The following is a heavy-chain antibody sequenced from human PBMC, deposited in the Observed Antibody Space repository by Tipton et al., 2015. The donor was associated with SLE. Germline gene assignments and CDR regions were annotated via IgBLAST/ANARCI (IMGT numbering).Heavy chain of an antibody. CDR1: GFTFSNAW. D-gene: IGHD4-23*01. CDR2: ISGSGGST. V-gene: IGHV3-23*01. J-gene: IGHJ3*02. CDR3: ASITVVTPFDI. Sequence: SLRLSCAASGFTFSNAWMSWVRQAPGKGLEWVSAISGSGGSTYYADSVKGRFTISRDNSKNTLYLQMNSLRAEDTAVYYCASITVVTPFDIWGQGTMVTVSS.